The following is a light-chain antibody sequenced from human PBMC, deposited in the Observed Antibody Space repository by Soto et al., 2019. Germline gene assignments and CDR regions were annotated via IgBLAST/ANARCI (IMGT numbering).Light chain of an antibody. J-gene: IGKJ1*01. CDR2: GAS. CDR1: QIISSS. Sequence: EIVITQSPSALSVSPVERATLSFMASQIISSSLAWYQQKPGRAPRLLIYGASIRATDIPARFSGTGSGTESTLTISSLQSEDFAVYYCQQHDDWPSWKFGQGTKVDIK. V-gene: IGKV3D-15*01. CDR3: QQHDDWPSWK.